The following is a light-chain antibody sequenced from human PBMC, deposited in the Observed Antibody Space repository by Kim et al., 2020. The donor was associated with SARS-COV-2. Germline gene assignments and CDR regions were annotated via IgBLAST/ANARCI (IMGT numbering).Light chain of an antibody. V-gene: IGKV1-39*01. Sequence: DIQMTQSPSSLSASVGDRITITCRASQSINRYLNWYQQKPGTAPELLIYAASHFQSGVPSRFSGSGSGTDFTLTISSLQAEDFVTYYCQQSYNTPYTFGQGTKLEI. J-gene: IGKJ2*01. CDR3: QQSYNTPYT. CDR2: AAS. CDR1: QSINRY.